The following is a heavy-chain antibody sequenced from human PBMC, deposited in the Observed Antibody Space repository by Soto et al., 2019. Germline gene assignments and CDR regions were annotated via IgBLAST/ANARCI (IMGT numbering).Heavy chain of an antibody. CDR1: GYTFTDCW. Sequence: GESLKISCNGYGYTFTDCWIGWVRQMPGKGLELIGLIYPGDSDTRYSPSFQGRVTISADKSISTAFLQWSSLRASDTAMYYCASQKTVIRGPLSSNWFDPWGQGTLVTAPQ. V-gene: IGHV5-51*01. CDR3: ASQKTVIRGPLSSNWFDP. D-gene: IGHD1-1*01. J-gene: IGHJ5*02. CDR2: IYPGDSDT.